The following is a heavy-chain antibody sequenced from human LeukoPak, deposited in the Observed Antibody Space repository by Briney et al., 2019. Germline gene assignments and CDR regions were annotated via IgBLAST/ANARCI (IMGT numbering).Heavy chain of an antibody. J-gene: IGHJ4*02. CDR1: GGSISSSSYY. V-gene: IGHV4-39*01. CDR2: IYYSGST. Sequence: PSETLSLTCTVSGGSISSSSYYWGWIRQPPGKGLEWIGSIYYSGSTYYNPSLKSRVTISVDTSKNQFSLKLSSVTAADTAVYYCARQASPGGALFDYWGQGTLVTVSS. D-gene: IGHD3-10*01. CDR3: ARQASPGGALFDY.